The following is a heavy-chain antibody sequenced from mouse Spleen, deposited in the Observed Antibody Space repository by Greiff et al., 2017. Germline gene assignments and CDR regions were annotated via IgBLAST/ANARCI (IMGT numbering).Heavy chain of an antibody. CDR3: ARLPKANWDWYFDV. Sequence: EVKLVESGGGLVKPGGSLKLSCAASGFTFSDYGMHWVRQAPEKGLEWVAYISSGSSTIYYADTVKGRFTISRDNAKNTLFLQMTSLRSEDTAMYYCARLPKANWDWYFDVWGTGTTVTVSS. CDR1: GFTFSDYG. V-gene: IGHV5-17*01. CDR2: ISSGSSTI. J-gene: IGHJ1*03. D-gene: IGHD4-1*01.